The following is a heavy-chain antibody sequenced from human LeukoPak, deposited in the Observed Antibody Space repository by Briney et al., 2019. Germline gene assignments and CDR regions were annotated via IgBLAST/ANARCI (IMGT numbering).Heavy chain of an antibody. V-gene: IGHV4-34*01. CDR3: ARLRDFWNGCFDY. CDR1: GGSFSGYY. CDR2: INHSGST. J-gene: IGHJ4*02. D-gene: IGHD3-3*01. Sequence: PSETLSLTCAVYGGSFSGYYWSWIRQPPGKGLEWIGEINHSGSTNYNPSLKSRVTISVDTSKNQFSLKLSSVTAADTAVYYCARLRDFWNGCFDYWGQGTPVTVSS.